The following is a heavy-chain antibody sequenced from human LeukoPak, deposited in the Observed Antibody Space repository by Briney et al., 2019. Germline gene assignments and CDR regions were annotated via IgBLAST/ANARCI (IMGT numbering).Heavy chain of an antibody. J-gene: IGHJ6*02. CDR1: GFTFSYYS. Sequence: GGSLRLSCAASGFTFSYYSMNWVRQAPGKGLEWISYISRSSSTIYYTDSVRGRFTISRDDAKNSLYLQMNSLRAEDTAVYYCARNTYYDILTALDVWGQGTTVTVSS. V-gene: IGHV3-48*04. CDR2: ISRSSSTI. D-gene: IGHD3-9*01. CDR3: ARNTYYDILTALDV.